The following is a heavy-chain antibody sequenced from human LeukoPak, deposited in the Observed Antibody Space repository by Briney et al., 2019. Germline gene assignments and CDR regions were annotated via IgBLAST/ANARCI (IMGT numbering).Heavy chain of an antibody. CDR2: IYYSGST. CDR1: GGSISSSSYY. CDR3: ARVSYYYYYMDV. V-gene: IGHV4-39*07. Sequence: SETLSLTCTVSGGSISSSSYYWGWIRQPPGKGLEWIGSIYYSGSTYYNPSLRSRVTISVDTSKNQFSLKLSSVTAADTAVYYCARVSYYYYYMDVWGKGTTVTVSS. J-gene: IGHJ6*03.